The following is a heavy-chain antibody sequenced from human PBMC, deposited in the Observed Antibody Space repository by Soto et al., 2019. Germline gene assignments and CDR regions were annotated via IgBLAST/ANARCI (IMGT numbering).Heavy chain of an antibody. CDR1: GFTVSSNS. CDR2: IYSGGST. CDR3: ARRSVADYYYYYGMDV. D-gene: IGHD6-19*01. V-gene: IGHV3-53*01. Sequence: GACLRHSREASGFTVSSNSMSWLRQAPGTGLERVSVIYSGGSTYYADYVKCRFTISRDNSKNTMYIQMNSLRAEDTAVYYCARRSVADYYYYYGMDVWGQGT. J-gene: IGHJ6*02.